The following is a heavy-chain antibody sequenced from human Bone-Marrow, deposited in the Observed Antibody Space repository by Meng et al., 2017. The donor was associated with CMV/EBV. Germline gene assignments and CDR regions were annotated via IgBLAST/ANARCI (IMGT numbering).Heavy chain of an antibody. J-gene: IGHJ4*02. CDR2: INHSGFT. V-gene: IGHV4-34*01. CDR1: GGSFSGYY. D-gene: IGHD6-25*01. Sequence: SETLSLTCGVYGGSFSGYYWSWIRQPPGKGLEWIGEINHSGFTNYNPSLKSRVTISADTSKNQFSLKLSSVTAADTAVYYCARGGQRLPTSTGWGQGTLVTVSS. CDR3: ARGGQRLPTSTG.